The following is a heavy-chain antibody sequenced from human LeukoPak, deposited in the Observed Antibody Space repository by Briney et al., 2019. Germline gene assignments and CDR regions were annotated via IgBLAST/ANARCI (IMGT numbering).Heavy chain of an antibody. J-gene: IGHJ4*02. D-gene: IGHD5-12*01. CDR3: AKSSSYSGYKGDFDY. CDR1: GFTFDDYA. V-gene: IGHV3-9*01. CDR2: INWNSGSI. Sequence: GGSLRLSCAASGFTFDDYAMHWVRQAPGKGLEWVSGINWNSGSIGYADSVKGRFTISRDNAKNSLYLQMNSLRAEDTALYYCAKSSSYSGYKGDFDYWGQGTLVTVSS.